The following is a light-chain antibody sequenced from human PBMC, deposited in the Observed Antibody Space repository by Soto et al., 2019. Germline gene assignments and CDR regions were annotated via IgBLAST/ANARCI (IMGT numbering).Light chain of an antibody. J-gene: IGKJ5*01. Sequence: EIVLTQSPGTLSLSPGDRATLSCRASQSVSSSYLAWLQQKPGQAPRLLIYGASSRATGIPDRFSGSGSGTDFTLTISRLEPEDCAVYYCQQYDSSPITFGQGTRLEI. CDR3: QQYDSSPIT. V-gene: IGKV3-20*01. CDR1: QSVSSSY. CDR2: GAS.